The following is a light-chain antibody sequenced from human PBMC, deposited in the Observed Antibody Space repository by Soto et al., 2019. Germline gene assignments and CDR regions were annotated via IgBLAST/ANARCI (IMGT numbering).Light chain of an antibody. V-gene: IGLV2-14*03. Sequence: QSVLTQPASVSGSPGQSITISCTGTSSDVGGYNYVSWYQQHPGKAPKLIIYDVSNRRSGVSNRFSGSKSGNTASLTIYGLQAEDEADYYCSSYTSSSTLVFGGGTKLTVL. CDR1: SSDVGGYNY. CDR2: DVS. CDR3: SSYTSSSTLV. J-gene: IGLJ2*01.